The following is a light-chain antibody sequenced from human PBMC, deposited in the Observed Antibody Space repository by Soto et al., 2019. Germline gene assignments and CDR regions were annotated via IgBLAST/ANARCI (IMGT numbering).Light chain of an antibody. J-gene: IGKJ1*01. CDR1: QSVGSY. CDR2: GAS. CDR3: QQRDNWPPTWT. Sequence: IVMTQSPATLSVSPWERATLSCRASQSVGSYLAWYQQKPGQAPRLLIHGASNRAAGIPVRFSGSGSGTDFTLTISSLEPEDFAVYYCQQRDNWPPTWTFGQGTKVDIK. V-gene: IGKV3-11*01.